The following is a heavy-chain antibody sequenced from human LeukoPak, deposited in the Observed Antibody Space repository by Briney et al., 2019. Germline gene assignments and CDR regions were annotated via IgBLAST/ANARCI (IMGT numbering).Heavy chain of an antibody. CDR1: GFTVSSNY. V-gene: IGHV3-66*01. J-gene: IGHJ5*02. CDR2: IYSGGST. Sequence: GGSLRLSCAASGFTVSSNYMSWVRQAPGKGLEWVSVIYSGGSTYYADSVKGRFTISRDNSKSTLYLQMNSLRAEDTAVYYCATQRVSVSMDWFDPWGQGTLVTVSS. D-gene: IGHD6-6*01. CDR3: ATQRVSVSMDWFDP.